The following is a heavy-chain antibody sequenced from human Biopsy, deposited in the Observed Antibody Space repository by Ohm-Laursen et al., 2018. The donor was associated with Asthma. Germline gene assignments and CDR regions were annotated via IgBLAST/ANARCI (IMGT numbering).Heavy chain of an antibody. V-gene: IGHV3-30*01. D-gene: IGHD1-1*01. J-gene: IGHJ3*02. Sequence: SLGLSCVASGFSFSNFAIHWVRQAPGKGLEWVGVISKDASTQDYADSVKGRFTMARDNSKNTLDLQMNSLREEDTAVYYCVRDGTDDAFDIWGQGTVVSVSS. CDR2: ISKDASTQ. CDR1: GFSFSNFA. CDR3: VRDGTDDAFDI.